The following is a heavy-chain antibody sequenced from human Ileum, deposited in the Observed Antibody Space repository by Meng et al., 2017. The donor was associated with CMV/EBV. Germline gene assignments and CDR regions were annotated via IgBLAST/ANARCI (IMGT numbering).Heavy chain of an antibody. D-gene: IGHD4-17*01. J-gene: IGHJ4*02. CDR1: GFTFFNYP. Sequence: LSCAASGFTFFNYPMRWVRQAPGKGLACVSSITANGVTTFYADSAKGRFTISRDNSKNTLSLQVNGLRADDAAVYFCVRGDYAYDYWGQGTLVTVSS. V-gene: IGHV3-23*01. CDR3: VRGDYAYDY. CDR2: ITANGVTT.